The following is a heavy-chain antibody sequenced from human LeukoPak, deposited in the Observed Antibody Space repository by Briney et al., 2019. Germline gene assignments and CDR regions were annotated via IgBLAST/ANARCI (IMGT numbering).Heavy chain of an antibody. J-gene: IGHJ4*02. D-gene: IGHD1-26*01. V-gene: IGHV3-23*01. Sequence: SGGSLRLSCAASGFTFSSYAMSWVRQAPGKGLEWVSAISGSGGSTYYADSVKGRFTIPRDNSKNTLYLQMNSLRAEDTAVYYCAKDTGELPHCLDYWGQGTLVTVSS. CDR3: AKDTGELPHCLDY. CDR1: GFTFSSYA. CDR2: ISGSGGST.